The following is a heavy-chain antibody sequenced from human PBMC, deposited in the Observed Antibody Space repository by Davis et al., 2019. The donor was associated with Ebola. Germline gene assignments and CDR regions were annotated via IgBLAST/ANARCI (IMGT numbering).Heavy chain of an antibody. D-gene: IGHD2-15*01. V-gene: IGHV4-39*01. CDR2: IYYSGST. CDR1: GGSISSSSYY. Sequence: SETLSLTCTVSGGSISSSSYYWGWIRQPPGKGLEWIGSIYYSGSTYYNPSLKSRVTISVDTSKNQFSLKLRSLTAADTAVYYCARGAHCSGGSCSTSIYYYYGMDVWGQGTTVTVSS. J-gene: IGHJ6*02. CDR3: ARGAHCSGGSCSTSIYYYYGMDV.